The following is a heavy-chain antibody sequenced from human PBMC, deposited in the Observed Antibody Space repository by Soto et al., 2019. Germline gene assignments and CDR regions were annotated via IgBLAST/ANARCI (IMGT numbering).Heavy chain of an antibody. CDR1: GVSFSGYY. J-gene: IGHJ6*02. CDR3: ARVPGPQPCYGMDV. V-gene: IGHV4-34*01. CDR2: INHSGST. Sequence: SVTLPLPCGVYGVSFSGYYWIWIRQPPGKGLEWIGEINHSGSTNYNPSLKSRVTISVDTSKNQFSLKLSSVTAADTAVYYCARVPGPQPCYGMDVWGQGTTVTVSS. D-gene: IGHD1-1*01.